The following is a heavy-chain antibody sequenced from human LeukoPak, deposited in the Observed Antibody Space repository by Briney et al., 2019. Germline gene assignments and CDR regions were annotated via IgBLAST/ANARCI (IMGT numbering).Heavy chain of an antibody. CDR3: ADPVLLSDY. D-gene: IGHD3-10*01. J-gene: IGHJ4*02. CDR1: GFTFSSYA. CDR2: ISGSGGSI. V-gene: IGHV3-23*01. Sequence: PGGSLRLSCAASGFTFSSYAMSWVRQAPGKGLEWVSAISGSGGSIYYADSVKGRFTISRDNSKNTLYLQMSSLRAEDTAVYYCADPVLLSDYWGQGTLVTVSS.